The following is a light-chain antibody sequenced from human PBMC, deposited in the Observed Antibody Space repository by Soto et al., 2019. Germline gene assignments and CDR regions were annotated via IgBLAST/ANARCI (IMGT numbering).Light chain of an antibody. V-gene: IGKV1-12*01. CDR3: QQADTFPIT. J-gene: IGKJ5*01. CDR2: HAS. Sequence: IKMTQSPSSVSASVGDRVTVTCRASQDISGRLAWFQQKPGKAPKFLISHASRLQSGVPSRFSGSGFGTDFTLTISSLQPEDSAIYYCQQADTFPITFGQGTRLEIK. CDR1: QDISGR.